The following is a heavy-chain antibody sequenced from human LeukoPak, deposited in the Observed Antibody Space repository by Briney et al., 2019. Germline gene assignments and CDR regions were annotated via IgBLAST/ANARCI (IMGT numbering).Heavy chain of an antibody. CDR3: ARLPGFRDALDV. V-gene: IGHV4-59*08. Sequence: PSETLSLTCTVSSASISSFYWSWIRQPPGKGLEWIGYIYYTGSTNYNPSLKSRLTMSVDTSKNQFSLKLSSVTAADTAVYYCARLPGFRDALDVWGQGTMVTVYS. J-gene: IGHJ3*01. CDR1: SASISSFY. CDR2: IYYTGST.